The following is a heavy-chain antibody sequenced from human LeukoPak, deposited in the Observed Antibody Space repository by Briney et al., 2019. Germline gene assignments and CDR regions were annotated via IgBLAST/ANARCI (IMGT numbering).Heavy chain of an antibody. J-gene: IGHJ4*02. CDR2: ISSNGGST. D-gene: IGHD2-2*01. V-gene: IGHV3-64*01. CDR3: ARGEGVLGYCSSTSCYAFDY. Sequence: GGSLRLSCAASGFTFSSYAMHWVRQAPGKGLESVSAISSNGGSTYYANSVKGRFTISRDNSKNTLYLQMGSLRAEDMAVYYCARGEGVLGYCSSTSCYAFDYWGQGTLVTVSS. CDR1: GFTFSSYA.